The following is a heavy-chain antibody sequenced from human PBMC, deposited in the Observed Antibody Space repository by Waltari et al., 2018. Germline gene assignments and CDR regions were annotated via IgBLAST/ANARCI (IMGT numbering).Heavy chain of an antibody. V-gene: IGHV3-48*01. CDR2: ISSSSSTI. CDR1: GFTFSSYS. J-gene: IGHJ6*02. D-gene: IGHD6-13*01. Sequence: EVQLVESGGGLVQPGGSLRLSCAASGFTFSSYSMNWVRQAPGKGLEWVSYISSSSSTIYYAYSGKCRCTISRDNAKNSLYLQMNSLRAEDTAVYYWARGPYSSSWYVSTGGMDVWGQGTTVTVSS. CDR3: ARGPYSSSWYVSTGGMDV.